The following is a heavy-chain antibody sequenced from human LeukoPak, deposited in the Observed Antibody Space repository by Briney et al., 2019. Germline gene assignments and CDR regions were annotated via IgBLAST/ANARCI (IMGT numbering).Heavy chain of an antibody. CDR3: ARGTRWAATID. CDR2: INPISGGT. Sequence: GASVKVSCKASGYTFTGYYMHWVRQAPGQGLEWMGRINPISGGTNYAQKFQGRVTMTRDTSISTAYMELSRLRSDDTAVHYCARGTRWAATIDWGQGTLVTVSS. CDR1: GYTFTGYY. V-gene: IGHV1-2*06. J-gene: IGHJ4*02. D-gene: IGHD5-12*01.